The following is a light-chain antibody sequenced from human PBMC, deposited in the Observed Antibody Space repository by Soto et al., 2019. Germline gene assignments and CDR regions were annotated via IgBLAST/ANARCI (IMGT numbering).Light chain of an antibody. CDR3: QQYGSSPLT. Sequence: EIVLTQSPGTLYLSVGERVTLSCRASQSVSSYLAWYQQTPGQAPRLLIYDTSNRATGTPDRFSGSGSGTDFTLTISRLEPEDFTVYYCQQYGSSPLTFGGGTTVEIK. CDR2: DTS. V-gene: IGKV3-20*01. J-gene: IGKJ4*01. CDR1: QSVSSY.